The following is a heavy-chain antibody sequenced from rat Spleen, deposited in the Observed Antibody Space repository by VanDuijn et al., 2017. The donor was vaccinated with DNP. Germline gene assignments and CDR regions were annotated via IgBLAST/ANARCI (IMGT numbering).Heavy chain of an antibody. CDR1: GFSITSNY. Sequence: EVQLQESGPGLVKPSQSLSFTCSVTGFSITSNYWAWIRKLPGNKMEWIGYINYSGSTGYNPSLKSRISITRDTSKNQFFLQLNSVTTEDTALYYCTSLGYWGQGVMVTVSS. CDR2: INYSGST. J-gene: IGHJ2*01. V-gene: IGHV3-1*01. CDR3: TSLGY.